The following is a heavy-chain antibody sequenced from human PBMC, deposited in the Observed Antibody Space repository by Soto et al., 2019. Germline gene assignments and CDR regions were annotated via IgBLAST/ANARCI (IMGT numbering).Heavy chain of an antibody. D-gene: IGHD3-3*01. CDR2: INPNSGGT. CDR1: GYTFTGYY. V-gene: IGHV1-2*02. Sequence: ASVKVSCKASGYTFTGYYMHWVRPAPGQGLEGVGWINPNSGGTNYAQKFQGRVSMTRDTSISTAYMELRRLRSDDTAVYYCARSREMNDFCSLWPTPVDYWGQGTLVTVSS. CDR3: ARSREMNDFCSLWPTPVDY. J-gene: IGHJ4*02.